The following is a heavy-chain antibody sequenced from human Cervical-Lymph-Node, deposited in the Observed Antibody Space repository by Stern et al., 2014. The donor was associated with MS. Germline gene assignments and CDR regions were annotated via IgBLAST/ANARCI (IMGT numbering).Heavy chain of an antibody. Sequence: QVQLVQSRAEVKKPGSSVKVSCKASGGTFSSYMISWVRQAPGQGLDWMGGIIPLFGKANYAQRFQGRLTITADESTATTHMELSSLRSEDTAVYYCARLVYCSGSSSYDDWGQGTLVTVSS. CDR3: ARLVYCSGSSSYDD. CDR2: IIPLFGKA. V-gene: IGHV1-69*12. D-gene: IGHD2-15*01. J-gene: IGHJ4*02. CDR1: GGTFSSYM.